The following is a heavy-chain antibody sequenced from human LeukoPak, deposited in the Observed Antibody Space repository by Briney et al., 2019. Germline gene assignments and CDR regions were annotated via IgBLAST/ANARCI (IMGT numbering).Heavy chain of an antibody. D-gene: IGHD3-3*01. CDR2: IYTSGST. CDR1: GGSISSGSYY. J-gene: IGHJ5*02. Sequence: SQTLSLTCTVSGGSISSGSYYWSWIRQPAGKGLEWIGRIYTSGSTNYNPSHKSRVTISVDTSKNQFSLKLSSVTAADTAVYYCARAYDFWTNCFDPWGQGTLVTVSS. CDR3: ARAYDFWTNCFDP. V-gene: IGHV4-61*02.